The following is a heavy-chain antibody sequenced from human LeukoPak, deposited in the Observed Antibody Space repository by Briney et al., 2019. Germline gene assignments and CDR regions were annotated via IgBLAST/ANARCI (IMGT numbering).Heavy chain of an antibody. CDR3: VRDQGEDDFHYYNGMDV. D-gene: IGHD1-1*01. Sequence: GKSLRLSCAASGFAFSSYPLHWVRQTPGKGLEWVAIISYDADNKYYADSVRGRFTISRDNSKNTLYLQMDSLTSEDTAVYYCVRDQGEDDFHYYNGMDVWGQGTTVIVSS. CDR2: ISYDADNK. V-gene: IGHV3-30*04. CDR1: GFAFSSYP. J-gene: IGHJ6*02.